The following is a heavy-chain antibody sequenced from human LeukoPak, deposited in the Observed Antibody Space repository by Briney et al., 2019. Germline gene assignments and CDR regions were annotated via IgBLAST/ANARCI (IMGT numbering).Heavy chain of an antibody. CDR3: AREYYDFWSGFFWFDP. J-gene: IGHJ5*02. D-gene: IGHD3-3*01. Sequence: SMRGRFTISRDNAKNSLFLQMNSLRAEDTAAYYCAREYYDFWSGFFWFDPWGQGTLVTVSS. V-gene: IGHV3-21*04.